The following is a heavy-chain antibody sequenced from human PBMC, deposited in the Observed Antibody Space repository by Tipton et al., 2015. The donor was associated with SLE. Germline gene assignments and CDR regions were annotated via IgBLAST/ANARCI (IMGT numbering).Heavy chain of an antibody. CDR1: GYTFTSYY. CDR3: ARDGSSSSYFDY. V-gene: IGHV1-46*01. J-gene: IGHJ4*02. Sequence: QSGAEVKKPGASVKVSCKASGYTFTSYYMHWVRQAPGQGLEWMGVINPSAGSTSYAQKFQGRVIMTRDTSTRTAYMELSSLRSEDTAVHYCARDGSSSSYFDYWGQGTLVTVSS. D-gene: IGHD6-13*01. CDR2: INPSAGST.